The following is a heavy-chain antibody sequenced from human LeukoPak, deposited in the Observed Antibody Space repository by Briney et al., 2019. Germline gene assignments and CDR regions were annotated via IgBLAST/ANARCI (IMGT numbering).Heavy chain of an antibody. CDR1: GFTFSSYS. D-gene: IGHD2/OR15-2a*01. J-gene: IGHJ4*02. V-gene: IGHV3-23*01. CDR3: STSTASGFIDY. Sequence: PGGSLRLSCAASGFTFSSYSMKWVRQAPGRGLEWVSTISDSGDNTHYADSVKGRFTISRDNSKNTLYLQMNSLRAEDTAVYHCSTSTASGFIDYWGQGTLVTVSP. CDR2: ISDSGDNT.